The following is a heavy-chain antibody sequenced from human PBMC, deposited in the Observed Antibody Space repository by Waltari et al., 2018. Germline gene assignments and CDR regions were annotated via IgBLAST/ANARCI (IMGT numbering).Heavy chain of an antibody. Sequence: EVQLVESGGGLVQPGRSLRLSCVGSGFSFADRAMHWVRQVPGKGLVWVSGINWNSCNIGYADSVKGRFTISRDNAKNSLYLQINSVRTEDTTLYYCTSDAFGNSIGGVFDYWGQGTLVNVSS. CDR3: TSDAFGNSIGGVFDY. D-gene: IGHD3-3*01. CDR2: INWNSCNI. J-gene: IGHJ4*02. CDR1: GFSFADRA. V-gene: IGHV3-9*01.